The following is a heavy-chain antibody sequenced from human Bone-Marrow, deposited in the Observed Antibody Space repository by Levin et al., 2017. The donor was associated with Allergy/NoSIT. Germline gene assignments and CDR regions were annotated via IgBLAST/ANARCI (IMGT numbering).Heavy chain of an antibody. V-gene: IGHV1-69*04. CDR1: GGTFSSYT. D-gene: IGHD2-21*02. J-gene: IGHJ4*02. CDR3: AREVIAARGGDWSYYFDY. Sequence: SVKVSCKASGGTFSSYTISWVRQAPGQGLEWMGRIIPILGIANYAQKFQGRVTITADKSTSTAYMELSSLRSEDTAVYYCAREVIAARGGDWSYYFDYWGQGTLVTVSS. CDR2: IIPILGIA.